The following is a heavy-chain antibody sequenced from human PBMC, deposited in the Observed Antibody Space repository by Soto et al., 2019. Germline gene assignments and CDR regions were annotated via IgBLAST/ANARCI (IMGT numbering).Heavy chain of an antibody. CDR2: MNAGNGNT. Sequence: QVQLVQSGDEVKKPGASVKVSCKASGYTFTSYAMHWVRQAPGQRLEWMGWMNAGNGNTKYSQKFHGRVTITRDTSASTAYMELSSLRSEDTAVYYCARVSGIAVAEVWGQGTLVTVSS. CDR3: ARVSGIAVAEV. J-gene: IGHJ4*02. V-gene: IGHV1-3*01. CDR1: GYTFTSYA. D-gene: IGHD6-19*01.